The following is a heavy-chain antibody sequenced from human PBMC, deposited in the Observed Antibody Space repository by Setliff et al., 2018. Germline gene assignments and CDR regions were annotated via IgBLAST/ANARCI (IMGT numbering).Heavy chain of an antibody. V-gene: IGHV1-69*10. CDR1: GGTLSSYA. J-gene: IGHJ4*01. D-gene: IGHD1-20*01. CDR3: ARDGNNWNDLDY. Sequence: SVKASCKASGGTLSSYAISWVRQAPGQGLEWMGGIIPILGIANYAQKFQGRVTITADKSTSTAYMELSSLRVEDTALYYCARDGNNWNDLDYWGHGTLVTVSS. CDR2: IIPILGIA.